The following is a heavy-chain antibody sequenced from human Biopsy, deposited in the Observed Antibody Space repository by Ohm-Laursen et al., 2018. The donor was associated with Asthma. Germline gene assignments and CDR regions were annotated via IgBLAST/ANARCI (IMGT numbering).Heavy chain of an antibody. J-gene: IGHJ6*02. V-gene: IGHV1-18*01. CDR2: ISVYNGNT. D-gene: IGHD3-10*01. CDR1: GYTFNSAG. Sequence: SSVKVSCKTSGYTFNSAGITWVRQAPGQGLEWMGWISVYNGNTKVAQKLQDTVTMITDTSTSTAYMELRSLRSDDTAVYFCARAVDYSHYYGIDVWGQGTTVTVS. CDR3: ARAVDYSHYYGIDV.